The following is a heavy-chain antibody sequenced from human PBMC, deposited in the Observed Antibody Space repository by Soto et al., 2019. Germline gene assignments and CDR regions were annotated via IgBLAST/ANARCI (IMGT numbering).Heavy chain of an antibody. D-gene: IGHD4-4*01. Sequence: EVQLVQSGGGLVQPGGSLRLSCVGSGFTFTDFYMNWVRQAPGKGLEWVANIRPDGSETNYVESVKGRSTTSRDNATNSLFLQMNSRRADDTAVYYCAGWGGHDYNYWGQGILVTVSS. CDR3: AGWGGHDYNY. V-gene: IGHV3-7*03. J-gene: IGHJ4*02. CDR2: IRPDGSET. CDR1: GFTFTDFY.